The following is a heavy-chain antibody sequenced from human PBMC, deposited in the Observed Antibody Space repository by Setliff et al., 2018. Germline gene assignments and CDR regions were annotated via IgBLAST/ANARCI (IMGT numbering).Heavy chain of an antibody. CDR3: ARGGTYSSGPLDY. CDR1: GFSFSSYA. CDR2: ISSNGGNT. Sequence: PGGSLRLSCAASGFSFSSYAMHWVRQAPGKGREYVSSISSNGGNTYYANSVKGRFTISRDNSKSTLYLQMGSLRTEDMAVYHCARGGTYSSGPLDYWGQGTLVTVSS. D-gene: IGHD3-22*01. J-gene: IGHJ4*02. V-gene: IGHV3-64*01.